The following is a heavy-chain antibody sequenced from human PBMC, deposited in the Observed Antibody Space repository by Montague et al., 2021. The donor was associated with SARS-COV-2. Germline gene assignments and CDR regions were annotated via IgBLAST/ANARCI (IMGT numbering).Heavy chain of an antibody. CDR1: GDSVSSNSAT. V-gene: IGHV6-1*01. CDR2: AYYRSMWKS. CDR3: VRGIEAAGSYDY. D-gene: IGHD6-13*01. J-gene: IGHJ4*02. Sequence: CAIPGDSVSSNSATWNWIRQSPSRGLERLGRAYYRSMWKSDYARSVKSRIAINPDTSKNQFSLQLSSVTHEDTALYYCVRGIEAAGSYDYWGQGTLVTVSS.